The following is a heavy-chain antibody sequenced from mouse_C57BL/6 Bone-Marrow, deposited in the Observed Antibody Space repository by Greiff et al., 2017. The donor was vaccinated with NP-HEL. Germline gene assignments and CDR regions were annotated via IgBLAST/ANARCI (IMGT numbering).Heavy chain of an antibody. V-gene: IGHV2-5*01. D-gene: IGHD1-1*01. Sequence: VKLVESGPGLVQPSQSLSITCTVSGFSLTSYGVHWVRQSPGKGLEWLGVIWRGGSTDYNAAFMSRLSITKDNSKSQVFFKMNSLQADDTAIYYCAKDYYYGSRGAYWGQGTLVTVSA. CDR1: GFSLTSYG. CDR3: AKDYYYGSRGAY. CDR2: IWRGGST. J-gene: IGHJ3*01.